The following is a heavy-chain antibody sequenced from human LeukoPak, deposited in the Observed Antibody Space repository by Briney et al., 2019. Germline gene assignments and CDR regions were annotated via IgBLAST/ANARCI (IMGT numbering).Heavy chain of an antibody. D-gene: IGHD3-10*01. V-gene: IGHV1-69*13. CDR3: ARALTWRGSGSYLNPEATNNWFDP. Sequence: SVKVSCKASGGTFSSYAISWVRQAPGQGLEWMGGIIPIFGTANYAQKFQGRVTITADESTSTAYMELSSLRSEDTAVYYCARALTWRGSGSYLNPEATNNWFDPWGQGTLVTVSS. CDR1: GGTFSSYA. CDR2: IIPIFGTA. J-gene: IGHJ5*02.